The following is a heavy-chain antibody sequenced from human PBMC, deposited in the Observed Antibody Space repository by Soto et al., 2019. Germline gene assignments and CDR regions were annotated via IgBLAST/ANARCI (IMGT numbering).Heavy chain of an antibody. Sequence: QVQLXESGPGLVKPSQTLSLTCTVSGGSXXSGGYYWSWIRQHPGKGLEWIGYIYYSGSTYYNPSLKSRVTISVDTSKNQFSLKLSSVTAADTAVYYCARAEKATIFGVPPPASGMDVWGQGTTVTVSS. V-gene: IGHV4-31*03. CDR2: IYYSGST. CDR1: GGSXXSGGYY. D-gene: IGHD3-3*01. J-gene: IGHJ6*02. CDR3: ARAEKATIFGVPPPASGMDV.